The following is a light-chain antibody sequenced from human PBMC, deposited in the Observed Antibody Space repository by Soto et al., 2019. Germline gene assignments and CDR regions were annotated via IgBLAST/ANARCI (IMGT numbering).Light chain of an antibody. CDR1: QGIGSY. CDR3: QQLNTYPA. Sequence: DLPLTQSPSFLSASVGDRVIITCRASQGIGSYLGWYQQAPGKAPKLLIYGASTLQSGVPSRFSGSGSGTEFTLTISSLHPEYVATYYCQQLNTYPAFGGGTKVEI. CDR2: GAS. V-gene: IGKV1-9*01. J-gene: IGKJ4*01.